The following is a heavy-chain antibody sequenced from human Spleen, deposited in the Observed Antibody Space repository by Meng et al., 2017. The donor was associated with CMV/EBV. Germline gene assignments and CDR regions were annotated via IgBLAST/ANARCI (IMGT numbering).Heavy chain of an antibody. Sequence: SETLSLTCTVSGGSISSSNYYWGWIRQPPGKGLEWIGTISYSGSTYYNPSLKSRVTISVDTSQSQFSLRLSSVTAADTAVYYCARHLIDILVPPRGPDFWGQGTLVTVSS. J-gene: IGHJ4*02. D-gene: IGHD3-9*01. CDR1: GGSISSSNYY. CDR3: ARHLIDILVPPRGPDF. V-gene: IGHV4-39*01. CDR2: ISYSGST.